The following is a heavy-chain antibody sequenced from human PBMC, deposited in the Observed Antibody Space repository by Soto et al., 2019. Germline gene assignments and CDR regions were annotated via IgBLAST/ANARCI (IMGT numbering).Heavy chain of an antibody. J-gene: IGHJ3*02. CDR3: AKLGDSPGVAFDI. V-gene: IGHV3-23*01. CDR1: GFAFSSYA. Sequence: GGSLRLSCAASGFAFSSYAMSWVRQAPGKGLEWVSAISGSGGSTYYADSVKGRFTISRDNSKNTLYLQMNSLRAEDTAVYYCAKLGDSPGVAFDIWGQGTMVTVSS. D-gene: IGHD2-21*02. CDR2: ISGSGGST.